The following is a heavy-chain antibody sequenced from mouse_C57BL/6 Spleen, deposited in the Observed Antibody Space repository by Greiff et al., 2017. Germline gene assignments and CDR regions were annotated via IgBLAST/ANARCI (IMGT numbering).Heavy chain of an antibody. CDR1: GYAFTNYL. V-gene: IGHV1-54*01. Sequence: QVQLQQSGAELVRPGTSVKVSCKASGYAFTNYLIEWVKQRPGQGLEWIGVINPGSGGTNYTAKFKGKATLTADKSSSTAYMQLSSLTSEDSAVYSCANYYSSSYTRYYFDYWGQGTTLTVSS. CDR3: ANYYSSSYTRYYFDY. D-gene: IGHD1-1*01. CDR2: INPGSGGT. J-gene: IGHJ2*01.